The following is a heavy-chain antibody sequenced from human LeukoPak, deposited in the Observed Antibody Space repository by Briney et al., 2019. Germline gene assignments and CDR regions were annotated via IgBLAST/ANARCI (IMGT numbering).Heavy chain of an antibody. CDR1: GFIFSDYY. Sequence: GGSLRLSCVTSGFIFSDYYMSWIRQAPGKGLEWISYISPSSSFANYADSIKGRFTTSRDNAKSSLFLHINSLGAEDTAMYYCARDDSSGSHLDSWGQGTLVTVSS. CDR2: ISPSSSFA. CDR3: ARDDSSGSHLDS. J-gene: IGHJ4*02. V-gene: IGHV3-11*05. D-gene: IGHD3-22*01.